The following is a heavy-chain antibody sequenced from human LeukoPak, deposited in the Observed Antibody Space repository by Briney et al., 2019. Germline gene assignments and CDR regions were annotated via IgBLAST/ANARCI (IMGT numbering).Heavy chain of an antibody. Sequence: SVKVSCKASGGTFSSYTISWVRQAPGQGLEWMGRIIPVLGIANYAQKFQGRVTITADKSTSTAYMELSSLRSEDTAVYYCARGVVGATDDYWGQGTLVTVSS. CDR1: GGTFSSYT. CDR3: ARGVVGATDDY. V-gene: IGHV1-69*02. J-gene: IGHJ4*02. D-gene: IGHD1-26*01. CDR2: IIPVLGIA.